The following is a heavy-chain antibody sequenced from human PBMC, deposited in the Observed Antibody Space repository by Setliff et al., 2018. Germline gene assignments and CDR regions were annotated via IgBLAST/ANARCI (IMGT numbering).Heavy chain of an antibody. Sequence: GASVKVSCKASGYTFINYEINWVRQATGQGLEWMGGMSPNNGNTGYAQKFQGRVTMTRDTSTSTVYMELSSLTSEDTAVYYCARGLTYGDYRVYWGQGTLVTVSS. J-gene: IGHJ4*02. CDR1: GYTFINYE. V-gene: IGHV1-8*02. D-gene: IGHD4-17*01. CDR2: MSPNNGNT. CDR3: ARGLTYGDYRVY.